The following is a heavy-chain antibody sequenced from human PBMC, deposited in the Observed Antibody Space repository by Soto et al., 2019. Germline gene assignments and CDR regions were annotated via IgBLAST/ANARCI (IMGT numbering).Heavy chain of an antibody. D-gene: IGHD3-22*01. Sequence: EASVKRSCKASGGSFGCDPITRVRQAPGQGLEWVGRIIPIFGTTNYAQNLQGRVTISADKSTLTSYMELHSLTSDDTALYYCARDRTDSGYYTNWLDPWGQGTQVTVSS. CDR3: ARDRTDSGYYTNWLDP. CDR1: GGSFGCDP. V-gene: IGHV1-69*06. J-gene: IGHJ5*02. CDR2: IIPIFGTT.